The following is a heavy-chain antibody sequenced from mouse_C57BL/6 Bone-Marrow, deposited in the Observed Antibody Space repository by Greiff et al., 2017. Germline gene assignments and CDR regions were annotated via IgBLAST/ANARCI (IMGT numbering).Heavy chain of an antibody. CDR2: IHPNSGST. D-gene: IGHD2-4*01. J-gene: IGHJ3*01. CDR3: ARSGDDYPWFAY. Sequence: QVQLQQPGAELVKPGASVKLSCKASGYTFTSYWMHWVKQRPGQGLEWIGMIHPNSGSTNYNEKFKSKATLTVDKSSSTAYMQLSSLTSEDSAVYYCARSGDDYPWFAYWGQGTLVTVSA. V-gene: IGHV1-64*01. CDR1: GYTFTSYW.